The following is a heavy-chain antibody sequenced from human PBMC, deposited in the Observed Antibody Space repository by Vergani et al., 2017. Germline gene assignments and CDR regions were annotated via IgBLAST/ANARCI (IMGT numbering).Heavy chain of an antibody. CDR3: AIEWGYDSRGYYYYY. J-gene: IGHJ4*02. Sequence: QVQLVQSGAEVKKPGSAEKVEGKEAGGTFSREAISWVRQAPGQGNEGRGGIIPIFGTENYAQKFQGRVTSTADESTGTAYMELSSLRSEDTAVYYFAIEWGYDSRGYYYYYWGQGTLVTVSS. D-gene: IGHD3-22*01. CDR1: GGTFSREA. V-gene: IGHV1-69*13. CDR2: IIPIFGTE.